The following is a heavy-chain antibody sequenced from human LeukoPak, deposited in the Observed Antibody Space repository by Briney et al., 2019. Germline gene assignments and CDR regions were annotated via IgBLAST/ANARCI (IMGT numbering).Heavy chain of an antibody. J-gene: IGHJ4*02. V-gene: IGHV3-64*01. CDR1: GFTFSSYT. Sequence: AGGSLRLSCEASGFTFSSYTIHWVRQAPGKGLEYVSTISSYGGSTYYANSVKGRFTISRDNSKNMVYLQMGSLRVEDMAVYYCARAHIAARSRLAGYWGQGTLVTVSS. CDR3: ARAHIAARSRLAGY. CDR2: ISSYGGST. D-gene: IGHD6-13*01.